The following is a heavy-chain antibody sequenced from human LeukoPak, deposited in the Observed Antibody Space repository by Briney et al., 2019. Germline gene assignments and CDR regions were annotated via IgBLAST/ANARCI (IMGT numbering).Heavy chain of an antibody. CDR2: ISGSGGRT. Sequence: PGGSLRLSCTASGFTFGDYAMSWFRQAPGKGLEWVSAISGSGGRTYYADSVKGRFTISRDNSKNTLYLQMNSLRAEDTAVYYCAKPARTDYADYWGQGTLLTVSS. D-gene: IGHD1-14*01. V-gene: IGHV3-23*01. CDR3: AKPARTDYADY. CDR1: GFTFGDYA. J-gene: IGHJ4*02.